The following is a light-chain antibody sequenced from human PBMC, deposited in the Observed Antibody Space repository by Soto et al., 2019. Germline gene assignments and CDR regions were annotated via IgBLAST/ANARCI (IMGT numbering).Light chain of an antibody. V-gene: IGLV2-14*03. Sequence: QSVLTQPASVSGSPGQSITISCIASSSDVGDYNLVSWHQQRPGKAHKLMIYDVSHRPSGVSNRFSGSKSGNTASLTISGLQTEDEADYYCSSYTTSNTLFGGGTKLTVL. J-gene: IGLJ2*01. CDR2: DVS. CDR3: SSYTTSNTL. CDR1: SSDVGDYNL.